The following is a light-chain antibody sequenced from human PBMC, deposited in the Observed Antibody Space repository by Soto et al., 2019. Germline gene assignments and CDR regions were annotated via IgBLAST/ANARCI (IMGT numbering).Light chain of an antibody. V-gene: IGLV1-40*01. J-gene: IGLJ3*02. CDR3: QSYDSSLRGRV. Sequence: QSVLTQPPSVSGAPGQRVTISCTESSSNIGAGYDVHWYQQLLGTAPKLLIYGNSNRPSGVPDRFSGSKSGSSASLAITGLQAEDEADYYCQSYDSSLRGRVFGGGTNLTVL. CDR1: SSNIGAGYD. CDR2: GNS.